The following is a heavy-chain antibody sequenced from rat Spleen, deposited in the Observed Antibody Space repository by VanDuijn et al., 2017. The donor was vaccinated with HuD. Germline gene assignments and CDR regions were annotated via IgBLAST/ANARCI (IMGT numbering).Heavy chain of an antibody. J-gene: IGHJ2*01. CDR1: GFTFSDYA. V-gene: IGHV5-17*01. D-gene: IGHD1-11*01. Sequence: EVQMVESGGGLVQPGRSLKLSCAASGFTFSDYAMAWVRQAPKKGLEWVATIIYDGSSTYYRDSVKGRFTISRDNAKSTLYLQRDSLRSEDTATYYCARHTPFNYGTVGDYWGQGVMVTVSS. CDR3: ARHTPFNYGTVGDY. CDR2: IIYDGSST.